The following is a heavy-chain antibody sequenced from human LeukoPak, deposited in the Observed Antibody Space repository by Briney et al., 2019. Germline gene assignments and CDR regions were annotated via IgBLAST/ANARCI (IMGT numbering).Heavy chain of an antibody. Sequence: GGSLRLSCAASGFTVSSNYMSWVRQAPGKGLEWVSVIYSGGSTYYADSVKGRFTISRDNSKNSLYLQMNSLRTEDTALYYCAKDLGYCSGGSCYFNGMDVWGQGTTVTVSS. CDR2: IYSGGST. CDR3: AKDLGYCSGGSCYFNGMDV. J-gene: IGHJ6*02. V-gene: IGHV3-53*05. D-gene: IGHD2-15*01. CDR1: GFTVSSNY.